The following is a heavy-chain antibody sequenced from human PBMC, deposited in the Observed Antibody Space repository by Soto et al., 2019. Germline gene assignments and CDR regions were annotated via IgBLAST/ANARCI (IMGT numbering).Heavy chain of an antibody. CDR2: VFHSGSS. Sequence: SETLSLTCTVSGASVTGFYWSWIRQPPGKGLEWIGYVFHSGSSNYNPSLKSRVTISVDTSKSQISLRLTSVTAADTAVYYCAGSPGLGVAHIDYWCQGTLVTVSS. CDR3: AGSPGLGVAHIDY. D-gene: IGHD6-19*01. V-gene: IGHV4-59*02. CDR1: GASVTGFY. J-gene: IGHJ4*02.